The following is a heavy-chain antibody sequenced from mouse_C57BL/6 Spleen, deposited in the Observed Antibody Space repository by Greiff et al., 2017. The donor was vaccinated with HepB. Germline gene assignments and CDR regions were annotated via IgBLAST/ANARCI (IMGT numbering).Heavy chain of an antibody. CDR1: GFTFSDYG. CDR2: ISSGSSTI. Sequence: VQLKESGGGLVKPGGSLKLSCAASGFTFSDYGMHWVRQAPEKGLEWVAYISSGSSTIYYADTVKGRFTISRDNAKNTLFLQMTSLRSEDTAMYYCARGKNYDGDWYFDVWGTGTTVTVSS. D-gene: IGHD2-4*01. V-gene: IGHV5-17*01. CDR3: ARGKNYDGDWYFDV. J-gene: IGHJ1*03.